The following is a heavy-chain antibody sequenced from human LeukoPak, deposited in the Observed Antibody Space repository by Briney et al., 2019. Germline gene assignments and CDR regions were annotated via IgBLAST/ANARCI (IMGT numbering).Heavy chain of an antibody. Sequence: GESLKISRKGSGYSFTSYWIGWVRQMPGKGLEWMGIIYPGDSDTRYSPSFQGQVTISADKSISTAYLQWSSLKASDTAMYYCARRVYYGSGSYYNSLYIGFDYWGQGTLVTVSS. D-gene: IGHD3-10*01. J-gene: IGHJ4*02. CDR2: IYPGDSDT. CDR1: GYSFTSYW. V-gene: IGHV5-51*01. CDR3: ARRVYYGSGSYYNSLYIGFDY.